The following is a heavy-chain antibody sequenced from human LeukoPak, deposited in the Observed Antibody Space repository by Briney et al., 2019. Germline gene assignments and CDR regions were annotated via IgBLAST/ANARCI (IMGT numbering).Heavy chain of an antibody. CDR2: ISAYNGNT. CDR3: ARGGSSSSFLYYYYYYMDV. D-gene: IGHD6-6*01. Sequence: GASVKVSCKASGYTFTSYGISWVRQAPGQGLEWMGWISAYNGNTNYAQKLQGRVTMTTDTSTSTAYMELRSLRSDDTAVYYCARGGSSSSFLYYYYYYMDVWGKGTTVIVSS. V-gene: IGHV1-18*01. CDR1: GYTFTSYG. J-gene: IGHJ6*03.